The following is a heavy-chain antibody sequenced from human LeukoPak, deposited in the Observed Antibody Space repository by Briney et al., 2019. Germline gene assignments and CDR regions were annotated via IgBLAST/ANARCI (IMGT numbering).Heavy chain of an antibody. J-gene: IGHJ5*02. V-gene: IGHV4-59*01. CDR2: IYYSGST. CDR1: GGSISSYY. Sequence: SETLSLTCTVSGGSISSYYWSWIRQPPGKGLEWIGYIYYSGSTNYNPSLKSRVTISVDTSKDQFSLKLSSVTAADTAVYYCASYMTTVTTQGWFDPWGQGTLVTVSS. CDR3: ASYMTTVTTQGWFDP. D-gene: IGHD4-17*01.